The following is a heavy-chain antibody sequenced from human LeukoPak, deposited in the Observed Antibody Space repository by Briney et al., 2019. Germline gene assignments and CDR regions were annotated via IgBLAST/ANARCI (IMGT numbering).Heavy chain of an antibody. CDR2: IYYSGST. V-gene: IGHV4-59*01. J-gene: IGHJ4*02. Sequence: PSETLSLTCTVSGGSISNYYWTWIRQPPGKGLEWIGYIYYSGSTNYSPSLKSRVTISVDTSKNQFSLKLSSVTAADTAVYYCARCYYDCSGYYYLYYFDFWGQGTLVTVSS. CDR1: GGSISNYY. CDR3: ARCYYDCSGYYYLYYFDF. D-gene: IGHD3-22*01.